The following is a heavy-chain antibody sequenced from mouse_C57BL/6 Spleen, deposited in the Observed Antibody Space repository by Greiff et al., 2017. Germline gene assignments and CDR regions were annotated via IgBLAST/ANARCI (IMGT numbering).Heavy chain of an antibody. CDR3: AYCYSSPYLGR. CDR2: IYPGDGDT. CDR1: GYAISSSW. V-gene: IGHV1-82*01. Sequence: VQLQQSGPELVKPGASVKISCKASGYAISSSWMNWVKQRPGKGLEWIGRIYPGDGDTKYNGKFKGKATLTADKSSSTAYMQLSSLTSADSAVNFCAYCYSSPYLGRWGQGTTLTVSS. J-gene: IGHJ2*01. D-gene: IGHD1-1*01.